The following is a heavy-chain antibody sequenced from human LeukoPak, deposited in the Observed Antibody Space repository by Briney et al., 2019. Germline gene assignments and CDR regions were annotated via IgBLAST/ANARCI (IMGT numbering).Heavy chain of an antibody. Sequence: GGSLRLSCAASGFTFSNYSMNWVRQAPGKGLEWVSYISSRSRTIYYADSVKGRFTISRDNAKNSLYLQMNSLRAEDTAVYYCARDTYYYDSSGYYLMGGFDYWGQGTLVTVSS. J-gene: IGHJ4*02. V-gene: IGHV3-48*01. CDR1: GFTFSNYS. CDR2: ISSRSRTI. CDR3: ARDTYYYDSSGYYLMGGFDY. D-gene: IGHD3-22*01.